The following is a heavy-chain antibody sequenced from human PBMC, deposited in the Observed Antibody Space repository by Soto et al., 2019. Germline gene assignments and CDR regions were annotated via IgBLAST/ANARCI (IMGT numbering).Heavy chain of an antibody. CDR2: IIPLLDVT. J-gene: IGHJ4*02. CDR1: GGTFSTDT. Sequence: QVQLVQSGAEVKKPGSSVKVSCKDSGGTFSTDTINWVRQAPGQGLEWMGRIIPLLDVTNNAQRFQGRVTITADKSTSTVYMELTSLTSQDTAVYYCARDSGTVGYDDSWGQGTLVTVSS. D-gene: IGHD3-10*01. V-gene: IGHV1-69*08. CDR3: ARDSGTVGYDDS.